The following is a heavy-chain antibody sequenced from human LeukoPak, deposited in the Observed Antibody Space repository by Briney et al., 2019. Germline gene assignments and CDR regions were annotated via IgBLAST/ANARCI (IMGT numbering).Heavy chain of an antibody. CDR3: ARHIGLTTRYLDY. CDR1: GFKFIDYW. CDR2: IHPRDSDT. Sequence: GESLKISCEGSGFKFIDYWIAWVRQVPGKGLEWMGMIHPRDSDTRYSPSFQGHVTISADKSITTAYLQWSSLKASDTAMYYCARHIGLTTRYLDYWGQGTLVTVSS. D-gene: IGHD4-17*01. J-gene: IGHJ4*02. V-gene: IGHV5-51*01.